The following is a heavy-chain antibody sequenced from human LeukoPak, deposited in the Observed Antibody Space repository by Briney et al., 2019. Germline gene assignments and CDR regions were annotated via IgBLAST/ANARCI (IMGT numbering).Heavy chain of an antibody. CDR1: DFTFSSYS. Sequence: GGSMRFSCGASDFTFSSYSMSLVRQAPGKGLEWVSSISSSSSYIYYAASVNGRFTISSDNAKTSHYLQMNSLRAEDTAVYYCARVIGARWVGPYYYDSSGYSDYWGQGTLVTVSS. CDR2: ISSSSSYI. V-gene: IGHV3-21*01. CDR3: ARVIGARWVGPYYYDSSGYSDY. J-gene: IGHJ4*02. D-gene: IGHD3-22*01.